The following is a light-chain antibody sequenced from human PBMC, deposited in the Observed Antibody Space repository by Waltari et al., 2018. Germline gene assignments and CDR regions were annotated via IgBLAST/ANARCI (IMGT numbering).Light chain of an antibody. CDR3: SSYAGSNTFL. V-gene: IGLV2-11*01. Sequence: QAALTQPRSVSGSPGQSVTISCTGTSSDIGGYNYVSWYQQHPGTAPKFMIYEVSKRPSWVSDRFSGSKSGNTASLTISGLQAEDEADYYCSSYAGSNTFLFGTGTRLTVL. J-gene: IGLJ2*01. CDR2: EVS. CDR1: SSDIGGYNY.